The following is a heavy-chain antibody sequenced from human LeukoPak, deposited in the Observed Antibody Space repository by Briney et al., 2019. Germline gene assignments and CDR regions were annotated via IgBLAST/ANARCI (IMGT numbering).Heavy chain of an antibody. J-gene: IGHJ4*02. CDR2: ISDVEKIP. CDR3: ARHDSYIPY. Sequence: GGSLRLSCAASGFTFTNYAMSWVRQAPGKGLEWVSGISDVEKIPYYSDSVKGRFTISRDNSKKTVHPQMNNLRAEDTAVYFCARHDSYIPYWGQGIPVTVSS. V-gene: IGHV3-23*01. D-gene: IGHD3-10*01. CDR1: GFTFTNYA.